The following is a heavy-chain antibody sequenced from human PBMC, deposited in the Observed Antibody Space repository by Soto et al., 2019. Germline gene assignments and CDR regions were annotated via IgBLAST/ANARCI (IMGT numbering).Heavy chain of an antibody. Sequence: HPGGSLRLSCAASGFTVSSNYMSWVRQAPGKGLEWVSVIYSGGSTYYADSVKGRFTISRDNSKNTLYLQMNSLRAEDTAVYYCARCWMEQLYYYYYMDVWGKGTTVTVSS. CDR2: IYSGGST. J-gene: IGHJ6*03. CDR3: ARCWMEQLYYYYYMDV. V-gene: IGHV3-66*01. D-gene: IGHD6-19*01. CDR1: GFTVSSNY.